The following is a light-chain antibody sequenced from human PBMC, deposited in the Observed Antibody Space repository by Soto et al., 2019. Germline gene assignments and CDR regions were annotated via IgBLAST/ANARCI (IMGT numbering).Light chain of an antibody. CDR2: GAS. V-gene: IGKV3-20*01. CDR3: QQYGRSWWT. J-gene: IGKJ1*01. Sequence: EIVLTQSPGTLSLSPGERATLSCRTSQSVSSSYLAWYQQKPGQAPRLLIYGASSRATGIPDRFSGSGSGTAFTLTISRLEPEDVAVYYCQQYGRSWWTFGQGTKVEIK. CDR1: QSVSSSY.